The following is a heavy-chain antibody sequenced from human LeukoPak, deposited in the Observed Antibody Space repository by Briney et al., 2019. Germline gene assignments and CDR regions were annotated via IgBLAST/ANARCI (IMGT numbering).Heavy chain of an antibody. D-gene: IGHD3-10*01. V-gene: IGHV3-53*01. CDR1: GFTVSSNY. J-gene: IGHJ4*02. Sequence: PGGSLRLSCAASGFTVSSNYMSWVRQAPGKGLEWASVIYSGGSTYYADSVKGRFTISRDNSKNTLYLQMNSLRAEDTAVYYCARDGGSYGSGSPYFDYWGQGTLVTVSS. CDR2: IYSGGST. CDR3: ARDGGSYGSGSPYFDY.